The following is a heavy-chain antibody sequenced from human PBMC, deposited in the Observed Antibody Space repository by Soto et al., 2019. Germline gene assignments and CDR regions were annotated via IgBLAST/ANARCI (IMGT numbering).Heavy chain of an antibody. CDR2: LEPSDAYT. J-gene: IGHJ4*02. D-gene: IGHD3-22*01. CDR1: GYSFTSYW. V-gene: IGHV5-10-1*01. Sequence: GESLKISCKGSGYSFTSYWISWVRLMPGKGLEWMGSLEPSDAYTNYSPSFQGHVTISAGKSISTAYLQWSSLKAADPAMYYCARLRPITRYYDSSGSLVPVYWGQGTVVSVSS. CDR3: ARLRPITRYYDSSGSLVPVY.